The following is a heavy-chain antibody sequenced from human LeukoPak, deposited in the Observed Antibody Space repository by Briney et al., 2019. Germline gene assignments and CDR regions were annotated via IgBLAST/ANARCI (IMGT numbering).Heavy chain of an antibody. D-gene: IGHD3-22*01. Sequence: GGSLRLSCAASGFTVSSNYISWVCQAPGKGLEWVSIIYTGGSTYYADSVKGRFTISRDNSKNTLYLQMNSLRAEDTAVYYCARVVYYYDSSGLGLNWFDPWGQGTLVTVSS. V-gene: IGHV3-66*01. CDR2: IYTGGST. CDR3: ARVVYYYDSSGLGLNWFDP. CDR1: GFTVSSNY. J-gene: IGHJ5*02.